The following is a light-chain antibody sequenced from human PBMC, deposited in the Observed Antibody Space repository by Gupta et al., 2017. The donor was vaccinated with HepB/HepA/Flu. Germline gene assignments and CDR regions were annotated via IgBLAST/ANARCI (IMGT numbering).Light chain of an antibody. V-gene: IGLV3-19*01. J-gene: IGLJ2*01. Sequence: SSELTQDPAVSVALGQTVRITCQGDSLRSYYASWYQQKPGQAPVLVIYGKNNRPSGIPDRFSGSSSGNTASLTITGAQAEEEADYYCNSRDSSSNHVVFGGGTKLTVL. CDR2: GKN. CDR3: NSRDSSSNHVV. CDR1: SLRSYY.